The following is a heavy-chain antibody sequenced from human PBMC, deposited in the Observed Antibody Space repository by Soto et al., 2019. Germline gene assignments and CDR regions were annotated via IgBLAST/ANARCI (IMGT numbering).Heavy chain of an antibody. Sequence: QVQLVESGGGVVQPGRSLRLSCAASGFTFRDYAMHWVRQAPGKGLEWVTLISSDATNKYLADSVKGRFTISRDNSKNTLYLQKNSVRVEDTGLYYCARQGMAAREHYSTYLDVWGQGTTVIV. CDR1: GFTFRDYA. V-gene: IGHV3-30-3*01. CDR2: ISSDATNK. CDR3: ARQGMAAREHYSTYLDV. D-gene: IGHD6-6*01. J-gene: IGHJ6*02.